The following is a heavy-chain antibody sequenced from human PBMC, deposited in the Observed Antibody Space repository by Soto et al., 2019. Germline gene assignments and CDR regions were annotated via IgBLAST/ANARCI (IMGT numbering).Heavy chain of an antibody. V-gene: IGHV1-69*06. CDR2: IIPIFGTA. Sequence: GASVKVSCKASGGTFSSYAISWVRQAPGQGLEWMGGIIPIFGTANYAQKFQGRVTITADKSTSTAYMELSSLRSEDTAVYYCARDRVSSSSCCDYGTDVWGQGTTVTVSS. D-gene: IGHD6-13*01. CDR1: GGTFSSYA. CDR3: ARDRVSSSSCCDYGTDV. J-gene: IGHJ6*02.